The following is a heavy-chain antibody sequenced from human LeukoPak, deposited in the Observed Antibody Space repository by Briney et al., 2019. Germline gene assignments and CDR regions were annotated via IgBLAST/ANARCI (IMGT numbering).Heavy chain of an antibody. J-gene: IGHJ5*02. D-gene: IGHD2-2*01. CDR3: ARLTTPAGDGDWFDP. CDR2: IYPGDSET. V-gene: IGHV5-51*01. CDR1: GYSFTLYW. Sequence: GESLKISCKGSGYSFTLYWIGWVRQMPGKGLEWMGIIYPGDSETRYGPCFQGQVTISADKSSRTAYLQWSSLKASDTAIYYCARLTTPAGDGDWFDPWGQGTLVTVSS.